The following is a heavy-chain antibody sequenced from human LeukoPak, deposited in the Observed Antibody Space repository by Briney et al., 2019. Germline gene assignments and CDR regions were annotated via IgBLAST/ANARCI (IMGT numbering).Heavy chain of an antibody. CDR1: GFTFSDYS. CDR3: ARENPCCSYTSCPEVDAFDI. Sequence: GGSLRLSCAASGFTFSDYSLNWVRQAPGKGLEWVSSISYSSDYIYYADSLKGRFTISRDNAQNSLYLQMNSLRAEDTAVYYCARENPCCSYTSCPEVDAFDIWGQGTMVTVSS. V-gene: IGHV3-21*01. D-gene: IGHD2-2*01. J-gene: IGHJ3*02. CDR2: ISYSSDYI.